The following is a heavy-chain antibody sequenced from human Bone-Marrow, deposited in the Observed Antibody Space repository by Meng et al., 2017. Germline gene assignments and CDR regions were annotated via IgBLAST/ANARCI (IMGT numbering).Heavy chain of an antibody. D-gene: IGHD3-3*01. V-gene: IGHV3-33*01. CDR2: IWYDGSNK. CDR3: AREGRVTYYDFWSGYRPYYYYGMDV. Sequence: GESLKISCAASGFTFSSYGMHWVRQAPGKGLEWVAVIWYDGSNKYYADSVKGRFTISRDNSKNTLYLQMNSLRAEDTAVYYCAREGRVTYYDFWSGYRPYYYYGMDVWGQGTMVTVSS. CDR1: GFTFSSYG. J-gene: IGHJ6*02.